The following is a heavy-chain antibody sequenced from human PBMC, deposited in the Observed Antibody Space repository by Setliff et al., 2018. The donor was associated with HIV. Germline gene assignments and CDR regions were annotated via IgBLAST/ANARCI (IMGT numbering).Heavy chain of an antibody. D-gene: IGHD3-10*01. CDR1: GFTFSSYW. Sequence: GGSLRLSCAASGFTFSSYWMHWVRQAPGKGLVWVSCLNSDGSSTTYADSVKGRFTVSRDNANNLLFLEMNNLRVEDTAVYYCASFFGDYGYWGHGTQVTVSS. V-gene: IGHV3-74*03. CDR3: ASFFGDYGY. CDR2: LNSDGSST. J-gene: IGHJ4*01.